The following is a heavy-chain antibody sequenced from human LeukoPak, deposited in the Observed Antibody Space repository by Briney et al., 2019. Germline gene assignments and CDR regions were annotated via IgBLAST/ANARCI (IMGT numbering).Heavy chain of an antibody. CDR3: AKDHGYYDILTGFRIQNYFDY. J-gene: IGHJ4*02. CDR1: YG. CDR2: ISYDGSNK. D-gene: IGHD3-9*01. Sequence: YGMHWVRQAPGKGLEWVAVISYDGSNKYYADSVKGRFTISRDNSKNTLYLQMNSLRAEDTAVYYCAKDHGYYDILTGFRIQNYFDYWGQGTLVTVSS. V-gene: IGHV3-30*18.